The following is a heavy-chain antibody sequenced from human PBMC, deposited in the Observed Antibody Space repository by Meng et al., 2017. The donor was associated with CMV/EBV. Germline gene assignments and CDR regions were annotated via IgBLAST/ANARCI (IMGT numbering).Heavy chain of an antibody. V-gene: IGHV3-7*01. Sequence: GESLKIYCAASGFTFSSYWMSWVRQAPGKGLEWVANIKQDGSEKYYVDSVKGRFTISRDNAKNSLYLQMNSLRAEDTAVYYCARDDCSGGSCSYGMDVWGQGTTVTVSS. CDR3: ARDDCSGGSCSYGMDV. CDR2: IKQDGSEK. J-gene: IGHJ6*02. D-gene: IGHD2-15*01. CDR1: GFTFSSYW.